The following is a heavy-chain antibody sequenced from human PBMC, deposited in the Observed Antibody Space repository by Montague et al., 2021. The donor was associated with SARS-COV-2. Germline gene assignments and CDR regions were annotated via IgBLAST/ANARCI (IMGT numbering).Heavy chain of an antibody. CDR3: ARDWDGYDLDCGMDV. V-gene: IGHV3-30*04. D-gene: IGHD5-12*01. CDR2: ISYDGSNK. J-gene: IGHJ6*02. Sequence: SLRLSCAASGFTFSSYAMHWVRQAPGKGLEWVAVISYDGSNKYYVDSVKGRFTISRDNSKNTLYLQMNSLRAEETAVYYCARDWDGYDLDCGMDVWGQGTTVTVSS. CDR1: GFTFSSYA.